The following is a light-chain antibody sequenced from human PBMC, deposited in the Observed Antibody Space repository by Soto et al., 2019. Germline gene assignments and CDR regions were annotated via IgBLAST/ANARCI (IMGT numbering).Light chain of an antibody. V-gene: IGLV2-23*02. CDR1: NGDVGSYDL. J-gene: IGLJ2*01. Sequence: QSVLTQPASVSGSPGQSITISCTGTNGDVGSYDLVSWYQRYPGEAPKLIIYEVNKRPSRISNRFSGSKSGNTASLTISGLQAEDEAEYDCCSYAGSNSLIFGGGTKVTVL. CDR3: CSYAGSNSLI. CDR2: EVN.